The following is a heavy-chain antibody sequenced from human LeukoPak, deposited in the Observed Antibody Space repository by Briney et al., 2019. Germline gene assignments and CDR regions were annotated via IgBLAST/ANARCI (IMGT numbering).Heavy chain of an antibody. D-gene: IGHD1-26*01. Sequence: SETLSLTCTVSGGSISSYYWSWIRKPPGKGLEWIGYIYYSGSTNYNPSLKSRVTISVDTSKNQFSLKLSSVTAADTAVYYCATSRPEYSGSYYAIDYWGQGTLVTVSS. CDR2: IYYSGST. CDR1: GGSISSYY. V-gene: IGHV4-59*01. CDR3: ATSRPEYSGSYYAIDY. J-gene: IGHJ4*02.